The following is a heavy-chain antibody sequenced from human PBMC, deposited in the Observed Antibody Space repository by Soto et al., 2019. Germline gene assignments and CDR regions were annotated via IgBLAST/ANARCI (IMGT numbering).Heavy chain of an antibody. V-gene: IGHV3-48*01. Sequence: GGSLRLSCAASGFTFSSYSMNWVRQAPGEGLEWVSYISSSSSTIYYADSVKGRFTISRDNAKNSLYLQMNSLRAEDTAVYYCARDDRYYDFWSGYLDVWGKGTTVTVSS. D-gene: IGHD3-3*01. J-gene: IGHJ6*04. CDR1: GFTFSSYS. CDR2: ISSSSSTI. CDR3: ARDDRYYDFWSGYLDV.